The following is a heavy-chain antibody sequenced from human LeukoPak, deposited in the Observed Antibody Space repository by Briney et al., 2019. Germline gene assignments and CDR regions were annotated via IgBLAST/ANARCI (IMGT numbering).Heavy chain of an antibody. J-gene: IGHJ4*02. D-gene: IGHD1-26*01. CDR1: GFTFSSYA. Sequence: GSLRLSCAASGFTFSSYAMSWVRQAPGKGLEWVSAISGSGGSTYYADSVKVRFTISRDNSKNTLYLQMNSLRAEDTAVYYCAKDRFASGDFDYWGQGTLVTGSS. CDR3: AKDRFASGDFDY. CDR2: ISGSGGST. V-gene: IGHV3-23*01.